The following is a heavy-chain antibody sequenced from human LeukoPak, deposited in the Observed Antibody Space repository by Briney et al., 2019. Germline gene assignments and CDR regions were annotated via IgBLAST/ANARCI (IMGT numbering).Heavy chain of an antibody. D-gene: IGHD5-18*01. CDR2: ISDRGGST. Sequence: PGGSLRLSCAVSGITLSNYGMSWVRQAPGKGLQWVAGISDRGGSTNYADSVKGRFTISRDNSKNTVSLLMNSLTTEDTAVYYCARPADTGLVDYFDFWGQGTLVTVSS. CDR3: ARPADTGLVDYFDF. CDR1: GITLSNYG. J-gene: IGHJ4*02. V-gene: IGHV3-23*01.